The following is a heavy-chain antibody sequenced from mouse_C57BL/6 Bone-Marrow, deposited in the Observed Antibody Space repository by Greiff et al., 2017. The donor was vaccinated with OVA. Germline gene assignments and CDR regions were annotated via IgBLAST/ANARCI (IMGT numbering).Heavy chain of an antibody. J-gene: IGHJ3*01. CDR3: ASSFNYYGSSSAY. D-gene: IGHD1-1*01. V-gene: IGHV1-19*01. CDR1: GYTFTDYY. CDR2: INPYNGGT. Sequence: VQLQQSGPVLVKPGASVKLSCKASGYTFTDYYMNWVKQSHGKSLEWIGVINPYNGGTSYNQKFKGKATLTVDKSSSTAYMELNSLTSEDSAVYSCASSFNYYGSSSAYWGQGTLVTVSA.